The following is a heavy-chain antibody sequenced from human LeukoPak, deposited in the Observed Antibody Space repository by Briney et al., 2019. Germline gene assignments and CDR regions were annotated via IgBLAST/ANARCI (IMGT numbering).Heavy chain of an antibody. J-gene: IGHJ2*01. V-gene: IGHV4-39*01. CDR3: VRHLPQTQWLVNWYFDL. Sequence: PSETLSLTCTVSGGSIRSSYYYWGWIRQPPGKGLEWIGSIYYSGSTYYNPSLKSRVTISLDTSKNQFSLKLSSVTAADTAVYYCVRHLPQTQWLVNWYFDLRGRGTLVTVSS. CDR2: IYYSGST. CDR1: GGSIRSSYYY. D-gene: IGHD6-19*01.